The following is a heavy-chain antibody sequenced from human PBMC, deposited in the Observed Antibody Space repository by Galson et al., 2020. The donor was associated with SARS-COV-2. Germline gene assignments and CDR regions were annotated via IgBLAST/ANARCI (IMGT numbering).Heavy chain of an antibody. J-gene: IGHJ4*02. CDR3: TREGGQGGY. Sequence: GGSLRLSCVVSGFTFKDYWMSWVRQAPGKGLEWVANIRGDGSETNYVDSVKGRFSISRDNAVDSLYLQMDSLRVEDTATYYCTREGGQGGYWGQGTRVTVSS. V-gene: IGHV3-7*01. CDR2: IRGDGSET. CDR1: GFTFKDYW.